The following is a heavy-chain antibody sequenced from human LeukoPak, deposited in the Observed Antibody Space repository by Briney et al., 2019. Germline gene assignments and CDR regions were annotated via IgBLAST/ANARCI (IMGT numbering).Heavy chain of an antibody. Sequence: ASVKVSCKASGYTFTGYYMHWVRQAPGQGLEWMGWINPNSGGTNYAQKFQGRVTMTRDTSITTAYLQWSSLKASDTAMYYCARGGSAFDYDFFFDPWGQGTLVTVSS. J-gene: IGHJ5*02. CDR2: INPNSGGT. D-gene: IGHD3-3*01. CDR3: ARGGSAFDYDFFFDP. V-gene: IGHV1-2*02. CDR1: GYTFTGYY.